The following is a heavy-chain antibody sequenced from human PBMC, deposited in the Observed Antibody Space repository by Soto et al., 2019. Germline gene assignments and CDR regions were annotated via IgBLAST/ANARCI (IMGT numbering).Heavy chain of an antibody. D-gene: IGHD2-2*01. CDR2: ISDGGST. CDR1: GASIYTYY. Sequence: SETLSLTCNVAGASIYTYYWNWIRQSPVKGLEWIGYISDGGSTNYNPSLKSRVTMSVDTSKNQFSLKLSSVTAADTAVYYCARDLLLCTSCYNTWLDPWGQGTLVTVSS. CDR3: ARDLLLCTSCYNTWLDP. V-gene: IGHV4-59*12. J-gene: IGHJ5*02.